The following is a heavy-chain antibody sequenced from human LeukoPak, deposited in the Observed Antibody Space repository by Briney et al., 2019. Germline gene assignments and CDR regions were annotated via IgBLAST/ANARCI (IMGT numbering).Heavy chain of an antibody. CDR3: ARGRVGYKGLDY. V-gene: IGHV1-3*01. CDR2: INAGNGNT. D-gene: IGHD5-24*01. J-gene: IGHJ4*02. CDR1: GYTFTSYA. Sequence: ASVKVSCKASGYTFTSYAMHWVRQAPGQRLEWMGWINAGNGNTKYSQKFQGRVTITRDTSASTAYMELSSLRSEDTAVYYCARGRVGYKGLDYWGQGTLVTVSS.